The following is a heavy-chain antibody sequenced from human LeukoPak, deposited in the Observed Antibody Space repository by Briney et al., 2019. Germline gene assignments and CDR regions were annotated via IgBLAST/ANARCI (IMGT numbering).Heavy chain of an antibody. V-gene: IGHV3-53*01. J-gene: IGHJ3*02. CDR1: GFTVSSNY. Sequence: GGSLRLSCAASGFTVSSNYMSWVRQAPGKGLEWVSVIYSGGSTYYADSVKGRFTISRDNSKNTLYLQMNSLRAGDTAVYYCARDGSGSYYAFGIWGQGTMVTVSS. D-gene: IGHD3-10*01. CDR2: IYSGGST. CDR3: ARDGSGSYYAFGI.